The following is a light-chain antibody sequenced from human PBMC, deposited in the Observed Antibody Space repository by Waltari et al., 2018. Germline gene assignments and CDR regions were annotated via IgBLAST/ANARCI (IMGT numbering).Light chain of an antibody. CDR3: SSHTRRNTLI. CDR2: EVV. Sequence: QSALTQTPSVSGSPGQSVTISCTGTSSDVGLFNRVSWYQQAPGTAPKLIIYEVVIRPPGVPNRFSGSKSGNTASLTISGLQAEDQADYYCSSHTRRNTLIFGGGTKVTVL. J-gene: IGLJ2*01. CDR1: SSDVGLFNR. V-gene: IGLV2-18*02.